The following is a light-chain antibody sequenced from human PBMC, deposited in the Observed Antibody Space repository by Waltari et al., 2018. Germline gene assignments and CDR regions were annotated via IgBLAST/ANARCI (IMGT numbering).Light chain of an antibody. Sequence: SYVLTQPPSLSVAPGRTATFTCGGDDIETKVVNWYQKRPGQAPVLVLYDNIDRPSGIPDRFSGSNARNTATLTITSVEVGDEADYYCQLWESAGGHPVFGGGTTLTVL. CDR3: QLWESAGGHPV. V-gene: IGLV3-21*03. J-gene: IGLJ2*01. CDR1: DIETKV. CDR2: DNI.